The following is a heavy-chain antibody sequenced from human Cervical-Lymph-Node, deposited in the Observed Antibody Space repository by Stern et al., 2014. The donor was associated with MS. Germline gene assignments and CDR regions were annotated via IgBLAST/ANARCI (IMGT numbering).Heavy chain of an antibody. D-gene: IGHD3-22*01. Sequence: VQLVESGAEVKKPGSSVKVSCKASGGTFSSYAISWVRQAPGQGLEWMGGVLPIFGTANYAQKFQGRVTITADESTSTAYMELSSLRSEDTAVYYCASLNYYDSSGYPYFDYWGQGTLVTVSS. J-gene: IGHJ4*02. V-gene: IGHV1-69*01. CDR2: VLPIFGTA. CDR3: ASLNYYDSSGYPYFDY. CDR1: GGTFSSYA.